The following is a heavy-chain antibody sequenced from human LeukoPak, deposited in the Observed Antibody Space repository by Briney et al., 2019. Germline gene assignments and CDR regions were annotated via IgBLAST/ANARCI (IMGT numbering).Heavy chain of an antibody. Sequence: GALVKVSCKASGYTFTSYGISWVRQAPGQGLEWMGWISDYNGNTNHAQKLQGRVTMTTDTSTSTAYMELRSLRSDGTAVYYCARDEDGDEDYYYYGMDVWGKGTTVTVSS. CDR1: GYTFTSYG. CDR2: ISDYNGNT. J-gene: IGHJ6*04. V-gene: IGHV1-18*04. D-gene: IGHD4-17*01. CDR3: ARDEDGDEDYYYYGMDV.